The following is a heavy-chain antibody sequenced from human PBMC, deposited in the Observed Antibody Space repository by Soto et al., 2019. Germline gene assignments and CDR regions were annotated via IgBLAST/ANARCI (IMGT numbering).Heavy chain of an antibody. CDR2: INAGNGNT. Sequence: ASVKVSCKASGYTFTSYAMHWVRQAPGQRLEWMGWINAGNGNTKYSQKFQGRVTITRDTSASTAYMELSSLRSEDTAVYYCARDPTPNFWSGHQPTDWFDPWGQGTLVTVSS. J-gene: IGHJ5*02. D-gene: IGHD3-3*01. CDR3: ARDPTPNFWSGHQPTDWFDP. CDR1: GYTFTSYA. V-gene: IGHV1-3*01.